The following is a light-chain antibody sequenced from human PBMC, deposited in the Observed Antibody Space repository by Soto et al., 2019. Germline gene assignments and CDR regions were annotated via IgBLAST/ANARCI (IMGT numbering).Light chain of an antibody. V-gene: IGLV3-1*01. CDR1: KLGDKY. J-gene: IGLJ1*01. Sequence: SSELTQPPSVSVSPGQTASITCSGDKLGDKYACWYQQKPRQSPVLVIYQDYKRPSGIPERLSGSNSGNTATLTISDTQAMDEADYYCHAWDVSTAVFATGTKVTVL. CDR3: HAWDVSTAV. CDR2: QDY.